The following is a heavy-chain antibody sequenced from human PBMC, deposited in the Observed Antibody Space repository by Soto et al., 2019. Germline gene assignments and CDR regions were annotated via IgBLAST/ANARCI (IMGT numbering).Heavy chain of an antibody. J-gene: IGHJ3*02. CDR2: IIPILGIA. CDR3: ARRIDQHIVVVVAATAGAFDI. D-gene: IGHD2-15*01. CDR1: GGTFSSYT. V-gene: IGHV1-69*02. Sequence: QVQLVQSGAEVKKPGSSVKVSCKASGGTFSSYTISWVRQAPGQGLEWMGRIIPILGIANYAQKFQGRVTITADKSTSTAYMELSSLRSEDTAVYYCARRIDQHIVVVVAATAGAFDIWGQGTMVTVSS.